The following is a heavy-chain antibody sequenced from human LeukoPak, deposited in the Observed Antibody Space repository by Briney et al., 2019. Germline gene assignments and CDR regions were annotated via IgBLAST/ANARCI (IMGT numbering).Heavy chain of an antibody. Sequence: SETLSLTCAVYGGSISGYYWSWIRQPPGKELEWIGEINHSGSTNYNPSLKSRVTISVDTSKNQFSLKLSSVTAADTAVYYCARGPSLYDSSGFHFDYWGQGTLVTVSS. V-gene: IGHV4-34*01. J-gene: IGHJ4*02. CDR3: ARGPSLYDSSGFHFDY. CDR2: INHSGST. CDR1: GGSISGYY. D-gene: IGHD3-22*01.